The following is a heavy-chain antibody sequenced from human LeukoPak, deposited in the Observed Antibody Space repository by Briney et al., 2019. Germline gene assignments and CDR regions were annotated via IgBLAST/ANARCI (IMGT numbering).Heavy chain of an antibody. J-gene: IGHJ4*02. CDR3: ASRKLGNDY. V-gene: IGHV4-61*05. Sequence: SETLSLTCTVSGDSISSSSSYWGWIRQPPGKGLEWIGYIYYTGSTRYNPSLRSRVTMSADTSKNQFSLKLSSVAAADTAVYYCASRKLGNDYWGQGTLVTVSS. D-gene: IGHD7-27*01. CDR1: GDSISSSSSY. CDR2: IYYTGST.